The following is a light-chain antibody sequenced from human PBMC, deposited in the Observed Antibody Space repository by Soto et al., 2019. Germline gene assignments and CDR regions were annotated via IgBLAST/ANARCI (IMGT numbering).Light chain of an antibody. CDR3: QQYYSYPPT. CDR1: QGISSS. Sequence: AIRMTQSPSSFSASTGARVTITCRASQGISSSLAWYQQKPGKAPKLLIYAASTLQSGVPSRFSGSGSGTDFTLTISCLQSEDFATYYCQQYYSYPPTFGQGTKVEIK. CDR2: AAS. V-gene: IGKV1-8*01. J-gene: IGKJ1*01.